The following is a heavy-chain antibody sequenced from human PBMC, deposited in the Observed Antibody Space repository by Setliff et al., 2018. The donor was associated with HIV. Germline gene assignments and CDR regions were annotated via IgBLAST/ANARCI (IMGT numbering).Heavy chain of an antibody. D-gene: IGHD3-10*01. Sequence: ASVKVSCKAFGYTFINYGISWVRQAPGQGLEWMGWISAYNGNTNYPQKLQDRVTMTTDTSTSTAYMELRSLRSDDTAVYYCARDGYYYGSGSYSSFDYWGQGTLVTVS. CDR3: ARDGYYYGSGSYSSFDY. CDR1: GYTFINYG. CDR2: ISAYNGNT. V-gene: IGHV1-18*01. J-gene: IGHJ4*02.